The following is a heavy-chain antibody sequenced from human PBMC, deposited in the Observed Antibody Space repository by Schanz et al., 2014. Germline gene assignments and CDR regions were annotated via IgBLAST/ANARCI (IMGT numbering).Heavy chain of an antibody. CDR3: AKDLISGWSGFDY. CDR2: ISWNSGSI. D-gene: IGHD6-19*01. Sequence: EVQLVESGGGLVQPRGSLRLSCAASEFSFSSFGMNWVRQAPGKGLEWVSSISWNSGSIDYADSVKGRFTISRDNAKNSLYLQMNSLTAEDTAVYYCAKDLISGWSGFDYWGQGTLVTVSS. CDR1: EFSFSSFG. J-gene: IGHJ4*02. V-gene: IGHV3-48*04.